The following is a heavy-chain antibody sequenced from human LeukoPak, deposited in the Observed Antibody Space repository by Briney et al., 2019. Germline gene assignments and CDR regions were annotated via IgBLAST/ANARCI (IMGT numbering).Heavy chain of an antibody. V-gene: IGHV4-59*11. CDR2: GYYTGSS. J-gene: IGHJ6*02. CDR1: GGYINDHA. D-gene: IGHD6-13*01. Sequence: SETLSLTCTVSGGYINDHAWCWIRQPPGRGLEWIGCGYYTGSSEYNASLKSRLTISTDTSNNQLSLKVTSVTAADTAIYSCARLSRIATAGAYSYHSLDIWGQGTTVTVSS. CDR3: ARLSRIATAGAYSYHSLDI.